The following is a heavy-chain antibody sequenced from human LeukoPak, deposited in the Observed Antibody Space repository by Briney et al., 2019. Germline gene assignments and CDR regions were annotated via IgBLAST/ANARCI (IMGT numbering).Heavy chain of an antibody. V-gene: IGHV1-69*13. J-gene: IGHJ6*02. CDR3: ATLQGPLYYYYYGMDV. D-gene: IGHD4-11*01. CDR2: IIPIFGTA. Sequence: SVKVSCKASGGTFSSYVISWVRQAPGQGLEWMGGIIPIFGTANYAQKFQGRVTITADESTSTAYMELSSLRSEDTAAYYCATLQGPLYYYYYGMDVWGQGTTVTVSS. CDR1: GGTFSSYV.